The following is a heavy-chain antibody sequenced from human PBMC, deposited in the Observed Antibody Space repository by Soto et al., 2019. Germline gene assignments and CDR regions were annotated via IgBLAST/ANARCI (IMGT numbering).Heavy chain of an antibody. V-gene: IGHV3-23*01. CDR3: AKARISGGSSTSCQFDY. Sequence: GGSLRLSCAASGFTFSSYAMSWVRQAPGKGLEWVSAISGSGGSTYYADSVKGRFTISRDNSKNTLYLQMNSLRAEDTAVYYCAKARISGGSSTSCQFDYWGQGTLVTVSS. CDR2: ISGSGGST. J-gene: IGHJ4*02. D-gene: IGHD2-2*01. CDR1: GFTFSSYA.